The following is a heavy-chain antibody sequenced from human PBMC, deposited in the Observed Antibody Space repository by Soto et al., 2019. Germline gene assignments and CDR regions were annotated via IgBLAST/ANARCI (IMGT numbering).Heavy chain of an antibody. D-gene: IGHD3-3*01. V-gene: IGHV3-43*01. Sequence: PGGSRRLSCAASGFTFDYYTMHWVRQAPGRGLEWVSLVSWEGITTYYADSVKGRFTISRDNSKNSLFLEMTSLRSEDTAFYYCAKDPGENDFSRGYFDYWGQGTLVTVSS. CDR1: GFTFDYYT. CDR3: AKDPGENDFSRGYFDY. CDR2: VSWEGITT. J-gene: IGHJ4*02.